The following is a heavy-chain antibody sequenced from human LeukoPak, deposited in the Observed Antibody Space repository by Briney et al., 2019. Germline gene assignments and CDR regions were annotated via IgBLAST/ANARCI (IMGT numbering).Heavy chain of an antibody. CDR3: ARDHSSSWYANTFDY. J-gene: IGHJ4*02. V-gene: IGHV1-46*01. Sequence: ASVKVSCKASGYTFTSYYMHWVRQAPGQGLEWMGIINPSGGSTSYAQKFQGRVTMTRDTSTNTVYMELSSLRSEDTAVYYCARDHSSSWYANTFDYWGQGTLVTVSS. D-gene: IGHD6-13*01. CDR1: GYTFTSYY. CDR2: INPSGGST.